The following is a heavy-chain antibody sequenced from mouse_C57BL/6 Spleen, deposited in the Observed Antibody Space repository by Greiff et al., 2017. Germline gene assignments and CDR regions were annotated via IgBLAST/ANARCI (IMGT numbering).Heavy chain of an antibody. V-gene: IGHV1-82*01. J-gene: IGHJ2*01. CDR3: AREGGDFDY. CDR2: IYPGDGDT. CDR1: GYAFSSSW. Sequence: QVQLQQSGPELVKPGASVKISCKASGYAFSSSWMNWVKQRPGKGLEWIGRIYPGDGDTNYNGKFKGKATLTADKSSSTAYIQLSSLTSEDSAVYFCAREGGDFDYWGQGTTLTVSS.